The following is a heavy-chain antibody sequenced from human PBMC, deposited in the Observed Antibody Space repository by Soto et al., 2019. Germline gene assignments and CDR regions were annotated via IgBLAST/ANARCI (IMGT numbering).Heavy chain of an antibody. CDR2: IYPGDSDT. V-gene: IGHV5-51*01. J-gene: IGHJ6*02. CDR3: AASIFYYGMDV. Sequence: GESLKISCKGSGYTFTDYWIGWVRQMPGKGLEWMGIIYPGDSDTKYNPSFQGQVTISADKSITTTYLRWTSLKASDTAIYYCAASIFYYGMDVWGQGTTVTVSS. CDR1: GYTFTDYW.